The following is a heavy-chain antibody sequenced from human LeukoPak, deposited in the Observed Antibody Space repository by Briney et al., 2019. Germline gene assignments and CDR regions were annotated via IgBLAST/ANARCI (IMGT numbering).Heavy chain of an antibody. V-gene: IGHV3-7*01. CDR1: GFTFSSYW. Sequence: GGSLRLSCAASGFTFSSYWISWVRQAPGKGLEWVANIKQDGSEKYYVDSVKGRFTISRDNAKNSLYLQMNSLRAEDTAVYYCAREDYGDDVPFDYWGQGTLVTVSS. CDR2: IKQDGSEK. J-gene: IGHJ4*02. CDR3: AREDYGDDVPFDY. D-gene: IGHD4-17*01.